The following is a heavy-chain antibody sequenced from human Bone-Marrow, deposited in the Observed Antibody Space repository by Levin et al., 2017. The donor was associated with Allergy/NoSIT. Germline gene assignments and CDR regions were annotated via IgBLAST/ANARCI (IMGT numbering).Heavy chain of an antibody. CDR3: ASQRGSTVTGYDYYMDV. V-gene: IGHV5-10-1*01. J-gene: IGHJ6*03. Sequence: GESLKISCKGSGYSFTSYWISWVRQMPGKGLEWMGRIDPSDSYTNYSPSFQGHVTISADKSISTAYLQWSSLKASDTAMYYCASQRGSTVTGYDYYMDVWGKGTTVTVSS. CDR1: GYSFTSYW. D-gene: IGHD4-11*01. CDR2: IDPSDSYT.